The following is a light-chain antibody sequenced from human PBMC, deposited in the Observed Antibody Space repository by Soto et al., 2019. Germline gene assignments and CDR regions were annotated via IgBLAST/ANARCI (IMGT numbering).Light chain of an antibody. V-gene: IGKV1-39*01. CDR3: QKSYSTLWT. CDR1: QSISSY. Sequence: DIQMTQSPSSLSASVGDRVTITCRASQSISSYLNWYQQKPGKAPKLLIYAASSLQSGVPSRFSGSGSGTDFTLTISSLQPEDFATYDCQKSYSTLWTFGQGTKVEIK. J-gene: IGKJ1*01. CDR2: AAS.